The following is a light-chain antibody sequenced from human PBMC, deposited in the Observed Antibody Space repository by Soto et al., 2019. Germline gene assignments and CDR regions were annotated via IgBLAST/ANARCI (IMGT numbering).Light chain of an antibody. CDR3: QQYYSYPFT. CDR1: QDISTY. J-gene: IGKJ3*01. V-gene: IGKV1-8*01. Sequence: ALRVTQSPSPFSASTGDRVTITCRASQDISTYIAWYQQKPGKVPKLLIYAASTLQSEVPSRFSGSGSGTDFTLTISCLQSEDFATYYCQQYYSYPFTFGPGTKVDMK. CDR2: AAS.